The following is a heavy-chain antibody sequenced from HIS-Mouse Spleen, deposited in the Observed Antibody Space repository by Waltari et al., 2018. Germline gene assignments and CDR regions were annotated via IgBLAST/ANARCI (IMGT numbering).Heavy chain of an antibody. CDR1: GGSFSGYY. Sequence: QVQLQQWGAGLLKPSETLSLTCAVYGGSFSGYYWSWIRQPPGKGLAWIGEINHSGSTNYNPSLKSRVTISVDTSKNQFSLKLSSVTAADTAVYYCARGHSSGWGLDYWGQGTLVTVSS. D-gene: IGHD6-19*01. V-gene: IGHV4-34*01. CDR2: INHSGST. J-gene: IGHJ4*02. CDR3: ARGHSSGWGLDY.